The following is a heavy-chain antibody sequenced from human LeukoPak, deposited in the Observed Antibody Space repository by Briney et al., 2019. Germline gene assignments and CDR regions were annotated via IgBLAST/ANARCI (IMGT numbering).Heavy chain of an antibody. V-gene: IGHV4-39*01. J-gene: IGHJ6*03. D-gene: IGHD6-19*01. CDR3: ARRTVAGTSLYYYYYMDV. Sequence: SETLSLTCTVSGGSISSSSYYWGWIRQPPGKGLEWIGSIYYSGSTYYNPSLKSRVTISVDTSKNQFSLKLSSVTAADTVVYYCARRTVAGTSLYYYYYMDVWGKGTTVTVSS. CDR1: GGSISSSSYY. CDR2: IYYSGST.